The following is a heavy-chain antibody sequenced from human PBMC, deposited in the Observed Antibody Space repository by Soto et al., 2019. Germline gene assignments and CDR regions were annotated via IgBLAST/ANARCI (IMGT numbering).Heavy chain of an antibody. V-gene: IGHV3-7*03. D-gene: IGHD3-3*01. Sequence: EVQLVESGGGLVQPGGSLRLSCAASGFTFSSYWMSWVRQAPGKGLEWVANIKHDGSEKYYVDSVKGRFTIARDNAQNSLYLQMNSLRAEDTAVYYCARDRDDFWSGYPPPPYYYGMDVWGQGTTVTVSS. CDR3: ARDRDDFWSGYPPPPYYYGMDV. J-gene: IGHJ6*02. CDR2: IKHDGSEK. CDR1: GFTFSSYW.